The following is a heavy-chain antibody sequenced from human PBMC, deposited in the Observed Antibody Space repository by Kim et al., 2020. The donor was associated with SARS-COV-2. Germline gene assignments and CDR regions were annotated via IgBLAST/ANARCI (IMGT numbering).Heavy chain of an antibody. CDR1: GFSVSSYS. CDR2: ITFSGSTT. CDR3: ARDSDSGVRGYGY. V-gene: IGHV3-48*02. J-gene: IGHJ4*02. Sequence: GGSLRLSCAASGFSVSSYSMNWVRQAPGKGLEWISYITFSGSTTYYADSVKGRFTISRDSTKNSLFLQMNSLRDDDTAVYYCARDSDSGVRGYGYWGQGTLVTVSS. D-gene: IGHD2-15*01.